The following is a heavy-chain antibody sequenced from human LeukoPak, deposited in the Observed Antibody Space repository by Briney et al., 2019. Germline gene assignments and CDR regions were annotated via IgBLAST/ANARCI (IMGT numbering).Heavy chain of an antibody. Sequence: GGSLRLSCAASGFTFSSYAMSWVRRAPGKGLQWVSAISGSGVSTYYADSVKGRFTISRDTAKKSLFLQMISLRADDTAVYYCARGYIDSSGYSPRSSFDNWGQGTLVTVSS. CDR3: ARGYIDSSGYSPRSSFDN. V-gene: IGHV3-23*01. CDR2: ISGSGVST. CDR1: GFTFSSYA. J-gene: IGHJ4*02. D-gene: IGHD3-22*01.